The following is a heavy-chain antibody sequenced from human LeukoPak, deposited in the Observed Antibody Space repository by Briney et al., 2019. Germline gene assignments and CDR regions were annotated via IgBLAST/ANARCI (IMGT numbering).Heavy chain of an antibody. CDR2: INHSEST. Sequence: SETLSLTCAVYGGSFSGYYWSWIRQPPGKGLEWIGEINHSESTNYNPSLKSRVTISVDTSKNQFSLKLSSVTAADTAVYYCARGPISYCGGDCYFSYYFDYWGQGTLVTVSS. V-gene: IGHV4-34*01. J-gene: IGHJ4*02. CDR3: ARGPISYCGGDCYFSYYFDY. D-gene: IGHD2-21*01. CDR1: GGSFSGYY.